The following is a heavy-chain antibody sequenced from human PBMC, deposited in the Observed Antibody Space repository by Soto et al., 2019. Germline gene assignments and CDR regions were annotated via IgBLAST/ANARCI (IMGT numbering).Heavy chain of an antibody. CDR2: IAYSGTI. D-gene: IGHD1-20*01. CDR3: ARDYITHPNYHFDY. CDR1: VVSVSSRGFY. J-gene: IGHJ4*02. Sequence: QVHLQESGPGLVKPSETLSLLCTVSVVSVSSRGFYWSWIRQSPERGLEWIGYIAYSGTINYYPSLKGRGTLSVDTSNNQFSLRLSSVTAADTAVYFCARDYITHPNYHFDYWGQGTRVTVSS. V-gene: IGHV4-61*08.